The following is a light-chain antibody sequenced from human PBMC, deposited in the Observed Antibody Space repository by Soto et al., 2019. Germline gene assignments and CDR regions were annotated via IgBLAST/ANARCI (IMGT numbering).Light chain of an antibody. CDR1: QSLSSTY. J-gene: IGKJ1*01. CDR2: GAS. V-gene: IGKV3-20*01. CDR3: QQYGSSPRT. Sequence: EIVLTQSPGTLSLSPGERATLSCRASQSLSSTYLAWYQQKPGQAPRLPIYGASSRATGIPDRFSGSGSGTDFTLTISRLEPEDFAVYYCQQYGSSPRTFGQGTKVEIK.